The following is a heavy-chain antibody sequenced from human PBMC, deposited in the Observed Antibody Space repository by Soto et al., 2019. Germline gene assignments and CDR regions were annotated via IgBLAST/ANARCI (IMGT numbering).Heavy chain of an antibody. CDR2: IKQDGSEK. D-gene: IGHD3-22*01. Sequence: GGSLRLSCAASGFTFSSYWMSWVRQAQGKGLEWVANIKQDGSEKYYVDSVKGRFTISRDNAKNSLYLQMNSLRAEDTAVYYCARYYDSSGHNWFDPWGQGTLVTVSS. V-gene: IGHV3-7*03. J-gene: IGHJ5*02. CDR3: ARYYDSSGHNWFDP. CDR1: GFTFSSYW.